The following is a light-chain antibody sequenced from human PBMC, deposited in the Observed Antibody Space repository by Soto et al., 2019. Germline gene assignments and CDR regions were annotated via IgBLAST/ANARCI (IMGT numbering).Light chain of an antibody. Sequence: EIVLTQSPGTLSLSPGESATLSCRVSQIVNSNDWAWYQQKPGQAPRLLIYGASSRGTGISDKFTGSGSGTDFTLTISSVGPEDFEVYYCQQYGGSLWTFGQGTKMEIK. CDR3: QQYGGSLWT. J-gene: IGKJ1*01. V-gene: IGKV3-20*01. CDR2: GAS. CDR1: QIVNSND.